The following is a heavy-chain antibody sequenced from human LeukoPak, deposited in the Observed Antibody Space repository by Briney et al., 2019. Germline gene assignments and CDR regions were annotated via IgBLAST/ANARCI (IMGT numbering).Heavy chain of an antibody. V-gene: IGHV1-46*01. CDR2: INPSGGST. J-gene: IGHJ5*02. Sequence: AASVKVSCKASGYTFTSYYMHWVRQAPGQGLEWMGIINPSGGSTSYAQKFQGRVTMTRDTSTSTVYMELSSLRSDDTAVYYCAKVPPSITAAGNWLDPWGQGALVTVSS. CDR3: AKVPPSITAAGNWLDP. D-gene: IGHD6-13*01. CDR1: GYTFTSYY.